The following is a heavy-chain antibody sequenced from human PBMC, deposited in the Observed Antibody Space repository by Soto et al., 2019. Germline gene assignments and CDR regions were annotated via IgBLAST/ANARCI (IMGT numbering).Heavy chain of an antibody. J-gene: IGHJ4*02. D-gene: IGHD4-17*01. Sequence: LSLTCTVSCGSIGIYHWSWVRQPPGKGLEWIASVYYTGTTNYNPSLGSRVTISIDAPENQISLKLTSVTAADTAFYYCARDTVLTGMFDFWGQGTLVTVSS. CDR2: VYYTGTT. CDR1: CGSIGIYH. CDR3: ARDTVLTGMFDF. V-gene: IGHV4-59*01.